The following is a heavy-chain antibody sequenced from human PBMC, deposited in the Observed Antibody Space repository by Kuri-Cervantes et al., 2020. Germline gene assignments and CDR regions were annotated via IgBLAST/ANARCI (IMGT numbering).Heavy chain of an antibody. V-gene: IGHV3-49*04. J-gene: IGHJ6*03. CDR2: IRSKAYGGTT. D-gene: IGHD6-13*01. Sequence: GSLRLSCTASGFTLGDYAMSWVRQAPGKGLEWVGFIRSKAYGGTTEYAASVKGRFTISRDDSKSIAYLQMNSLKTEDTAVYYCTRSQLVAHYYYYYMDVWGKGTTVTVSS. CDR3: TRSQLVAHYYYYYMDV. CDR1: GFTLGDYA.